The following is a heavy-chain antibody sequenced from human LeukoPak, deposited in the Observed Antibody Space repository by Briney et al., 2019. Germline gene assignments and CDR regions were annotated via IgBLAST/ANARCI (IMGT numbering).Heavy chain of an antibody. CDR1: GFTFSDCW. J-gene: IGHJ4*01. Sequence: PGGSLRLSCAASGFTFSDCWMNWVRLAPGKGLEWVASIRQDGSEKSYVDSVKGRFTISRDNTWNSLYLQMNSLRAEDTAVYYCARDGTAPGLYFDLWGQGTLVTVSS. D-gene: IGHD1/OR15-1a*01. V-gene: IGHV3-7*01. CDR2: IRQDGSEK. CDR3: ARDGTAPGLYFDL.